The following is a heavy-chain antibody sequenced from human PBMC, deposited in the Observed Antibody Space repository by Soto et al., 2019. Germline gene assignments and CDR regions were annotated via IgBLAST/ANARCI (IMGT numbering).Heavy chain of an antibody. CDR2: ISAYNGDT. J-gene: IGHJ5*02. CDR3: ARQALRIKRAGHQFFEP. CDR1: VYTFTAYC. V-gene: IGHV1-18*01. Sequence: XSVKVSCKASVYTFTAYCIHWVRQAPGRGLEWMGWISAYNGDTDYAQNFQGRVTMTTDTSTSTSYMELRSLRSDDTAIYYCARQALRIKRAGHQFFEPWGKRTRVPVSS. D-gene: IGHD2-2*01.